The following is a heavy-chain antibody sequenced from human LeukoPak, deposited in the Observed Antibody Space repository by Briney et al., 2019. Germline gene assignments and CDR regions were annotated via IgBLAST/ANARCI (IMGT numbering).Heavy chain of an antibody. Sequence: GGSLRLSCAASGFTFSDFGMQWVRQAPGKGLEWVAVISYDGSNKYYADSVKGRFTISRDNSKNTVYLQMNSLRAEDTAVYYCAKDREGTTFDNWGQGTLVTVSS. CDR1: GFTFSDFG. D-gene: IGHD1-7*01. CDR2: ISYDGSNK. V-gene: IGHV3-30*18. J-gene: IGHJ4*02. CDR3: AKDREGTTFDN.